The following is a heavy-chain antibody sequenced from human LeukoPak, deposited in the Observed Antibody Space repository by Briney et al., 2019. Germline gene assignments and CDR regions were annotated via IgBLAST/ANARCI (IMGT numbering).Heavy chain of an antibody. J-gene: IGHJ4*02. D-gene: IGHD2-2*01. V-gene: IGHV5-51*01. Sequence: GESLKISCKGSGYSFTIYWIGWVRQMPGKGLEWMGIMYPGDSSTRYSPSFQGQVTISADKSISTAYLQWSSLKASDTAMYYCARQYLRGGYYFAYWGQGTRVTVSS. CDR2: MYPGDSST. CDR3: ARQYLRGGYYFAY. CDR1: GYSFTIYW.